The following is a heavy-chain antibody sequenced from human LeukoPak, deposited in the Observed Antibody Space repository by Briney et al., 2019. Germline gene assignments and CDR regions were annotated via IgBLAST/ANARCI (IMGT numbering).Heavy chain of an antibody. Sequence: SVKVSCKASGGTFSSYAISWVRQAPGQGLEWMGRIIPILGLANYAQKFQGRVTITADKSTSTAYMELSSLRSEDTAVYYCARESRGYSPPIIDPWGQGTLVTVSS. CDR2: IIPILGLA. CDR3: ARESRGYSPPIIDP. D-gene: IGHD5-18*01. CDR1: GGTFSSYA. J-gene: IGHJ5*02. V-gene: IGHV1-69*04.